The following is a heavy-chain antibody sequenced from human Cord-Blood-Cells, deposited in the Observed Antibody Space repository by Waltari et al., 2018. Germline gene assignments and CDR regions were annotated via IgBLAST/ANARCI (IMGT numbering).Heavy chain of an antibody. CDR1: GFTFSSYW. V-gene: IGHV3-7*01. Sequence: EVQLVESGGGLVQPGGSLRLSCAASGFTFSSYWMSWVRRAPGRGLEWVANIKQEGSEKYYVDSVKGRFTISRDNAKNSLYLQMNSLRAEDTAVYYCARDYSQLGDAFDIWGQGTMVTVSS. CDR2: IKQEGSEK. D-gene: IGHD6-13*01. J-gene: IGHJ3*02. CDR3: ARDYSQLGDAFDI.